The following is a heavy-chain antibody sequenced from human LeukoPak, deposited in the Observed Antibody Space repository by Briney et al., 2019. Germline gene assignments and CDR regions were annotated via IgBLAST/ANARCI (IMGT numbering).Heavy chain of an antibody. V-gene: IGHV4-59*01. Sequence: SETLSLTCTVFGGSISSYYWSWIRQPPGKGLEWIGYIYYSGSTNYNPSLKSRVTISVDTSKNQFSLKLSSVTAADTAVYYCARDPSVGALPGYAFDIWGQGTMVTVSS. CDR3: ARDPSVGALPGYAFDI. CDR2: IYYSGST. J-gene: IGHJ3*02. D-gene: IGHD1-26*01. CDR1: GGSISSYY.